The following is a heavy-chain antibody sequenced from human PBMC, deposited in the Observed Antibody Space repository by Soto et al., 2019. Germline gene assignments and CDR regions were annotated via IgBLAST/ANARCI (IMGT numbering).Heavy chain of an antibody. CDR2: INGGNGNT. D-gene: IGHD2-8*01. V-gene: IGHV1-3*01. CDR3: ASHGVVRPARAVFAA. CDR1: GYSFSRYA. Sequence: QVHLVQSGTEVKKPGASVKLSCKTSGYSFSRYAVHWLRQAPGQSLEWMGWINGGNGNTKYSENFQGRVILTRDPSANTAYMAVTSLTLENTAVYDGASHGVVRPARAVFAAWGQGTRVTVSS. J-gene: IGHJ5*02.